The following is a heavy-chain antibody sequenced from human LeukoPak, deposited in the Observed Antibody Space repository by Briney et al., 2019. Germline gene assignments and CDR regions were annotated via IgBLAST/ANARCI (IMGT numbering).Heavy chain of an antibody. V-gene: IGHV6-1*01. CDR1: GDSVSSNSAA. CDR3: AREDTTGYYSAFDY. Sequence: SQTLSLTCAISGDSVSSNSAAWNWIRQSPSRGLEWLGRTYYRSRWYNDYVVSVRSRITINPDTAKNQFSLHLNSVTPEDTAVYYCAREDTTGYYSAFDYWGQGTLVTVSS. D-gene: IGHD3-22*01. J-gene: IGHJ4*02. CDR2: TYYRSRWYN.